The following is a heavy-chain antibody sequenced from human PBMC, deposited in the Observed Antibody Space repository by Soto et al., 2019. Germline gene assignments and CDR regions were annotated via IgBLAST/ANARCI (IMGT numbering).Heavy chain of an antibody. Sequence: QVQLQESGPGLVKPSETLSLTCTVSGGSVSSGRYYWSWIRQPPGKGLEWIGYIYYSGITNYNPSLKRRVTRSVDTSKTQFSLNLSSVTAADTAVYYCARGIEGWYQGRYYYGMDVWGQVTTVTVSS. D-gene: IGHD6-19*01. V-gene: IGHV4-61*01. CDR1: GGSVSSGRYY. J-gene: IGHJ6*02. CDR2: IYYSGIT. CDR3: ARGIEGWYQGRYYYGMDV.